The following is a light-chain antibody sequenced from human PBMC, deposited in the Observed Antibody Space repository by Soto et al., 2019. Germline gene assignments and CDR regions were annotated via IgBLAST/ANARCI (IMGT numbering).Light chain of an antibody. CDR3: QQYGSSIT. V-gene: IGKV3-20*01. CDR2: GAS. Sequence: EIVLTQSPGTLSLSPGERATLSCRASQSVSSSYLAWYQQKPGQAPRLLIYGASSRATGIPDRFSGSGSGTDFTLTISRLEPEEFAVDDCQQYGSSITFGQGTKVDIK. CDR1: QSVSSSY. J-gene: IGKJ1*01.